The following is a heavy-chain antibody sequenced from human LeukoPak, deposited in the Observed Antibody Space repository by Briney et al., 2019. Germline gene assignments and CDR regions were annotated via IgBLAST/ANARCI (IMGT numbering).Heavy chain of an antibody. CDR3: ARDWGVSARPGYMDV. J-gene: IGHJ6*03. V-gene: IGHV4-59*01. Sequence: SETLSLTCTVSGGSISSYYWSWIRQPPGKGLEWIGYIYYSGSAKYNPSLKSRVTISVDTSKNQFSLRLSSVTAADTAVYYCARDWGVSARPGYMDVWGKGTTVTVSS. CDR1: GGSISSYY. CDR2: IYYSGSA. D-gene: IGHD6-6*01.